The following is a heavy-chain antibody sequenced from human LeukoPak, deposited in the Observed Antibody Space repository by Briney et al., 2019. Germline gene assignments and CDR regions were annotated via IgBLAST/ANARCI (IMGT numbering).Heavy chain of an antibody. D-gene: IGHD3-10*01. Sequence: GASVKVSCKASGYTFISYGISWVRQAPGQGLEWMGWISAYNGNTNYAQKLQGRVTMTRNTSISTAYMELSSLRSEDTAVYYCARGPTYYYGSGSYYNYYYYYYMDVWGKGTTVTVSS. CDR2: ISAYNGNT. J-gene: IGHJ6*03. V-gene: IGHV1-18*01. CDR3: ARGPTYYYGSGSYYNYYYYYYMDV. CDR1: GYTFISYG.